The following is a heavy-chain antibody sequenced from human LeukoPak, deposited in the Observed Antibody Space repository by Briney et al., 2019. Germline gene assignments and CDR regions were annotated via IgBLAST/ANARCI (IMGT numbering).Heavy chain of an antibody. Sequence: PGGSLRLSCAASGFTFSSYWMHWVRQAPGKGLVWVSRISSDGSNTIYADSVKGRFTISRDNSKNTLSLQMNSLRGEDTAVYYCARGPPPGDFDFWGQGTLVTVSS. D-gene: IGHD1-26*01. V-gene: IGHV3-74*01. CDR3: ARGPPPGDFDF. CDR1: GFTFSSYW. CDR2: ISSDGSNT. J-gene: IGHJ4*02.